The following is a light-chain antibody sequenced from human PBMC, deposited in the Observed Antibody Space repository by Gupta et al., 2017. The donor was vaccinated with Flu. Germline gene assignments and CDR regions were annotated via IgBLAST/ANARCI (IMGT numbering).Light chain of an antibody. CDR3: QQDGSSPPVT. J-gene: IGKJ5*01. CDR1: QSVSSSY. CDR2: GAS. Sequence: EIALTQSAGTLSLSPGERATLSCRASQSVSSSYLAWYQQKPGQAPRLLIYGASSRATGIPDRFSGSGFGTYFTLTISILEPEDFAVYYCQQDGSSPPVTFGQGTLLEIK. V-gene: IGKV3-20*01.